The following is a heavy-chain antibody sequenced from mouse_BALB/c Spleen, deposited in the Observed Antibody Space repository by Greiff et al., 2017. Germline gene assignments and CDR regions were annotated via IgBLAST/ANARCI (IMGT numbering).Heavy chain of an antibody. CDR2: IWGDGST. J-gene: IGHJ4*01. CDR1: GFSLTGYG. CDR3: ARDRGIHYYAMDY. D-gene: IGHD1-1*01. V-gene: IGHV2-6-7*01. Sequence: VMLVESGPGLVAPSQSLSITCTVSGFSLTGYGVNWVRQPPGKGLEWLGMIWGDGSTDYNSALKSRLSISKDNSKSQVFLKMNSLQTDDTARYYCARDRGIHYYAMDYWGQGTSVTVSS.